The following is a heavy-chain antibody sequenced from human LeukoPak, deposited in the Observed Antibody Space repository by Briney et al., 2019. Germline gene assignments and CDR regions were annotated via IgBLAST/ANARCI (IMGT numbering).Heavy chain of an antibody. D-gene: IGHD6-13*01. Sequence: SGPALVNPTPTLTLTCTFSGFSLSTSGMCVSWIRQPPGKALEWLARIDWDDDKYYSTSLKTRLTISNDTSKNQVVLTMTNMDPVDTATYYCAHELGYYYYMDVWGKGTTVTVSS. CDR1: GFSLSTSGMC. CDR2: IDWDDDK. V-gene: IGHV2-70*11. J-gene: IGHJ6*03. CDR3: AHELGYYYYMDV.